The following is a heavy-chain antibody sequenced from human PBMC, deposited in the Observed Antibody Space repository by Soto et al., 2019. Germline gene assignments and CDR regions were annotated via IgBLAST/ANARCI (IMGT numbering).Heavy chain of an antibody. V-gene: IGHV4-59*01. CDR3: ERVRYYDFWSCFFTGNWVAPLYYYTYMDV. CDR1: GGSISSYY. CDR2: IYYSGST. D-gene: IGHD3-3*01. J-gene: IGHJ6*03. Sequence: SETLSLTCTVSGGSISSYYWSWIRQPPGKGLEWIGYIYYSGSTNYNPSLKSRVTISVDTSKNQFSLKLSSVTAADTAVYYCERVRYYDFWSCFFTGNWVAPLYYYTYMDVWGKVTTVTVS.